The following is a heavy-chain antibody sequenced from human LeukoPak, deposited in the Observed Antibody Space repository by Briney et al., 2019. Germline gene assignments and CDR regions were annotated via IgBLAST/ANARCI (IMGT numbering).Heavy chain of an antibody. V-gene: IGHV3-30*02. CDR1: GFIFSGSS. CDR2: IRFDATNK. Sequence: GGSLRLSCAASGFIFSGSSMHWVRQAPGKGLEWVSFIRFDATNKYYADSVKGRFTISRDNSNNTLYLQLNNVRTEDTATYFCAKEQHPGYFDYWGQGTLVTVSS. D-gene: IGHD6-13*01. J-gene: IGHJ4*02. CDR3: AKEQHPGYFDY.